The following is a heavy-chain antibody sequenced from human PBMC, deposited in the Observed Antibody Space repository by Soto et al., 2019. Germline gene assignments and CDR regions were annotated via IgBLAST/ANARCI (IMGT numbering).Heavy chain of an antibody. CDR2: ISPMFGAA. J-gene: IGHJ4*02. D-gene: IGHD3-10*01. CDR1: GGTFNTYA. CDR3: ASEVQVHTAAVVY. Sequence: QVQLVQSGAEMKKPGSSVKVSCQSSGGTFNTYAMNWVRQAPGQGPEWMGDISPMFGAANYAPKFQDRGTLTAEESTGTSYTQLTSLTSEDTALYFCASEVQVHTAAVVYWSQATLVTVSS. V-gene: IGHV1-69*01.